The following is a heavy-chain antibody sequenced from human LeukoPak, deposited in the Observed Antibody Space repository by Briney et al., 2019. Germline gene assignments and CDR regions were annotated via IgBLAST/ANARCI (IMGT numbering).Heavy chain of an antibody. D-gene: IGHD6-19*01. CDR3: ANLFSGNAFDI. Sequence: PGGSLRLSCAASGFTFSSYGMHWVRQALGKGLEWVAVISYDGSNKYYADSVKGRFTISRDNSKNTLYLQMNSLRAEDTAVYYCANLFSGNAFDIWGQGTMVTVSS. CDR1: GFTFSSYG. CDR2: ISYDGSNK. J-gene: IGHJ3*02. V-gene: IGHV3-30*18.